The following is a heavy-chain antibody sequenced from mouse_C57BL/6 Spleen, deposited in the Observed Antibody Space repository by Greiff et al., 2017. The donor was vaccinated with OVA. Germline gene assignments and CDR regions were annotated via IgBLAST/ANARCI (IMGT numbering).Heavy chain of an antibody. V-gene: IGHV6-3*01. CDR3: IIYDGYFLSDYFGY. D-gene: IGHD2-3*01. CDR2: IRLKSDNYAT. CDR1: GFTFSNYW. J-gene: IGHJ2*01. Sequence: EVKLVESGGGLVQPGGSMKLSCVASGFTFSNYWMNWVRQSPEKGLEWVAQIRLKSDNYATHYAESVKGRFTISRDDSKSSVYLQMNNLRAEDTGIYYCIIYDGYFLSDYFGYWGQGTTLTVSS.